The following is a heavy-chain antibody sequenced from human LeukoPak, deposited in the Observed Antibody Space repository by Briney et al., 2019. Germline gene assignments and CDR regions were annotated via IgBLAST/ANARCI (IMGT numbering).Heavy chain of an antibody. V-gene: IGHV3-21*04. CDR1: GFTFSSYT. J-gene: IGHJ2*01. Sequence: GGSLRLSCAASGFTFSSYTMNWVRQAPGKGLEWVSSIAGSSGYISYADSVKGRFTISRDNSKNSLYLQMNSLRTEDTALYYCAKSMVSGSSHWYFDLWGRGTLVTVSS. CDR3: AKSMVSGSSHWYFDL. D-gene: IGHD3-10*01. CDR2: IAGSSGYI.